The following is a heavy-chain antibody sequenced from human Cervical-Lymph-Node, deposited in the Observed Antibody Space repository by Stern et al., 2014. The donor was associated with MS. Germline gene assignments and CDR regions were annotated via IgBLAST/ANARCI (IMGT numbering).Heavy chain of an antibody. V-gene: IGHV2-26*02. D-gene: IGHD3-3*02. Sequence: QVTLKESGPVLVKPTETLTLTCTVSGFSLSDAKMGVTWIRQPPGKALEWLGHIFSNDAKAYSPSLNSRLTISKDTSNNQVVLIMTNMDPVDTATYYCARSIFGVVTQIDYWGQGVLVTVSS. CDR3: ARSIFGVVTQIDY. J-gene: IGHJ4*02. CDR1: GFSLSDAKMG. CDR2: IFSNDAK.